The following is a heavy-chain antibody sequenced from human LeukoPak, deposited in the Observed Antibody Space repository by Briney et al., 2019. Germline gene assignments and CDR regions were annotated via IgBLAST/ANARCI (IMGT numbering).Heavy chain of an antibody. CDR2: VDPEDGET. CDR1: GYTFTDYY. Sequence: ASVKVSCKVSGYTFTDYYMHWVQQAPGKGLEWMGLVDPEDGETIYAEKFQGRVTITADTSTDTAYMELSSLRSEDTAVYYCATVPAQSHDYWGQGTLVTASS. V-gene: IGHV1-69-2*01. J-gene: IGHJ4*02. D-gene: IGHD2-2*01. CDR3: ATVPAQSHDY.